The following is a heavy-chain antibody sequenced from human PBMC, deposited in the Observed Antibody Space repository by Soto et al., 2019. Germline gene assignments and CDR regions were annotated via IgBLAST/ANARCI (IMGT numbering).Heavy chain of an antibody. CDR1: GFIFSDFA. Sequence: PGGSLRLSCAASGFIFSDFAMHWVRQAPGKGLEWVAEIWYDGSNEYYGDSVEGRFTISRDNSKNTLYLQLNSPRAEDTAVYYCARVPEAGRPLFDYWGQGALVTVSS. CDR2: IWYDGSNE. D-gene: IGHD6-6*01. J-gene: IGHJ4*02. CDR3: ARVPEAGRPLFDY. V-gene: IGHV3-33*01.